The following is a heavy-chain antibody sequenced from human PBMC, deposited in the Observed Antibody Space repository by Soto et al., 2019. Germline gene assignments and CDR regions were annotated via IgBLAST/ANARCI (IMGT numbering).Heavy chain of an antibody. CDR3: AKAYEPAAMLINSGYYMDV. CDR1: GFTFSSYA. D-gene: IGHD2-2*01. CDR2: ISGSGGST. J-gene: IGHJ6*03. Sequence: GGSLSLSCAASGFTFSSYAMRWVRQAPGKGLEWVSAISGSGGSTYYADSVKGRFTISRDNSKNTLYLQMNSLRAEDTAVYYCAKAYEPAAMLINSGYYMDVWGKGTTVTVSS. V-gene: IGHV3-23*01.